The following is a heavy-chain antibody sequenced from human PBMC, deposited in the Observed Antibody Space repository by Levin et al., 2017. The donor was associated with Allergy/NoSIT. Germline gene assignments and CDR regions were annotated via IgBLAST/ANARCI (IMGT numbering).Heavy chain of an antibody. CDR3: ARDGAVTTKSTPNWFDP. Sequence: GESLKISCAASGFTFSSYAMHWVRQAPGKGLEWVAVISYDGSNKYYADSVKGRFTISRDNSKNTLYLQMNSLRAEDTAVYYCARDGAVTTKSTPNWFDPWGQGTLVTVSS. CDR1: GFTFSSYA. V-gene: IGHV3-30*04. CDR2: ISYDGSNK. D-gene: IGHD4-17*01. J-gene: IGHJ5*02.